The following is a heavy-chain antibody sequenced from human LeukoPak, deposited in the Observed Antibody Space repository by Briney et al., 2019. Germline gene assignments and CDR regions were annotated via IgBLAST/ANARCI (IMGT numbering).Heavy chain of an antibody. Sequence: PSQTLSLTCTVSGGSISSGGYYWSWIRQHPGKGLEWIGYIYYSGSTYYNPSLKSRATISVDTSKNQFSLKLSSVTAADTAVYYCARSSRGDGYNSALYWGQGTLVTVSS. J-gene: IGHJ4*02. CDR2: IYYSGST. D-gene: IGHD5-24*01. CDR3: ARSSRGDGYNSALY. CDR1: GGSISSGGYY. V-gene: IGHV4-31*03.